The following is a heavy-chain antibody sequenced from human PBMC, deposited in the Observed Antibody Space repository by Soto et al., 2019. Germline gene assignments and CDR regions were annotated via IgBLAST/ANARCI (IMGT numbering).Heavy chain of an antibody. D-gene: IGHD6-13*01. Sequence: GGSLRLSCAASGFTFGDYAMHWVRQAPGKGLEWVSGITWNSNTIGYADSVKGRFTISRDNAKNSLYLQMNSLRAEDTALYHCAKDSPYSSSWSRAFDIWGQGTMVTVSS. CDR2: ITWNSNTI. V-gene: IGHV3-9*01. CDR1: GFTFGDYA. J-gene: IGHJ3*02. CDR3: AKDSPYSSSWSRAFDI.